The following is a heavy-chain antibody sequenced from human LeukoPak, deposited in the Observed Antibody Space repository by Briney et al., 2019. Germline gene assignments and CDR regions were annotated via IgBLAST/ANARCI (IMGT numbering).Heavy chain of an antibody. CDR3: ARVVIVRGWFDP. D-gene: IGHD2/OR15-2a*01. CDR2: IKHGGSEK. J-gene: IGHJ5*02. V-gene: IGHV3-7*01. Sequence: GGSLRLSCAASGFTFRSHWMNWVRQAPGKGLEWVANIKHGGSEKYYVDSVKGRFTISRDNAKNSLYLQMNSLRAEDTAVYYCARVVIVRGWFDPWGQGTLVTVSS. CDR1: GFTFRSHW.